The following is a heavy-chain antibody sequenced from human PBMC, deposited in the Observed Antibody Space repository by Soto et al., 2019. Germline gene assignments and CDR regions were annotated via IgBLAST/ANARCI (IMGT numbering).Heavy chain of an antibody. V-gene: IGHV3-15*07. CDR1: GFAFSNAW. CDR3: TTDSYTTMIVVRFDY. CDR2: IKNKTQSGKT. D-gene: IGHD3-22*01. J-gene: IGHJ4*02. Sequence: GGSLRLSCAASGFAFSNAWINWVRQAPGKGLEWVGRIKNKTQSGKTNLAAPVKGKFAISRNESRKMVNIQKKNLNTEDTAVYYCTTDSYTTMIVVRFDYWGQGTLVTVSS.